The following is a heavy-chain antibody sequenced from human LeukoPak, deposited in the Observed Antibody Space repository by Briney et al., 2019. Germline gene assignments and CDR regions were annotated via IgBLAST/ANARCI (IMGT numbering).Heavy chain of an antibody. J-gene: IGHJ4*02. CDR2: ISYDESDK. V-gene: IGHV3-30*03. CDR3: ARAPGGSYRYCAF. CDR1: GFTFSNYG. D-gene: IGHD3-16*02. Sequence: GGSLRLSCAASGFTFSNYGMHWARQAPGKGLEWVAVISYDESDKHYIDSVKCRFTISRDNSKNTLYLQMNSLRAEDTAVYHCARAPGGSYRYCAFWGQGALVTVSS.